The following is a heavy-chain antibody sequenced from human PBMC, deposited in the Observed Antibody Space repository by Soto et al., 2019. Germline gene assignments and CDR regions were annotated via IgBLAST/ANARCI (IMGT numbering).Heavy chain of an antibody. V-gene: IGHV3-9*01. D-gene: IGHD6-13*01. J-gene: IGHJ6*03. CDR3: AKVGNDGGSWLNYMDV. CDR1: GFTFDDYA. CDR2: ISWNSGSI. Sequence: GGSLRLSCAASGFTFDDYAMHWVRQAPGKGLEWVSGISWNSGSIGYADSVKGRFTISRDNAKNSLYLQMNSLRAEDTALYYCAKVGNDGGSWLNYMDVWGKGTMVTVAS.